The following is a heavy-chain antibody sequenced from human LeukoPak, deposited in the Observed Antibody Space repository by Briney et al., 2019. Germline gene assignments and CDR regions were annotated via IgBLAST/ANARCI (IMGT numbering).Heavy chain of an antibody. J-gene: IGHJ5*02. CDR1: GFTFSSYA. D-gene: IGHD3-10*01. Sequence: PGRSLRLSCAAPGFTFSSYAMSWVRQAPGKGLEWVSTISGSGGSTDYADSVKGRFTISRNNSKDTLYLQMNSLRAEDTAVYYCAKNDYYSSGSYYNWFDPWGQGTLVTVSS. CDR2: ISGSGGST. CDR3: AKNDYYSSGSYYNWFDP. V-gene: IGHV3-23*01.